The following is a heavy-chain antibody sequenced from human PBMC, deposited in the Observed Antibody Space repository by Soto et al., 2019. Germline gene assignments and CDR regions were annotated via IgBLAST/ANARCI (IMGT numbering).Heavy chain of an antibody. Sequence: SVKVSCKASGGTFSSYAISWVRQAPGQGLEWMGGIIPIFGTANYAQKFQGRVTITADESTSTAYMELSSLRSEDTAVYYCARSGVLRYCSGGSCSDFDYWGQGTLVTVSS. CDR2: IIPIFGTA. CDR1: GGTFSSYA. D-gene: IGHD2-15*01. V-gene: IGHV1-69*13. CDR3: ARSGVLRYCSGGSCSDFDY. J-gene: IGHJ4*02.